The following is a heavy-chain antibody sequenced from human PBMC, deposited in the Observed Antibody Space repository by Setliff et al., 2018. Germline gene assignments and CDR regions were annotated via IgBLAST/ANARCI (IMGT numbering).Heavy chain of an antibody. V-gene: IGHV1-18*01. D-gene: IGHD3-9*01. CDR3: ARAVTYYDILTGQHHYDAFDI. J-gene: IGHJ3*02. CDR1: GYTFTSYG. CDR2: ISAYNGNT. Sequence: ASVKVSCKASGYTFTSYGISWVRQAPGQGLEWMGWISAYNGNTNYAQKLQGRVTMTTDTSASTAYMELRSLRSDDTAVYYCARAVTYYDILTGQHHYDAFDIWGQGTMVTVSS.